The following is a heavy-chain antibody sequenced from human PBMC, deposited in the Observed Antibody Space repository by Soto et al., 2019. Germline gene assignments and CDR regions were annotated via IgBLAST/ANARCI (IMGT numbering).Heavy chain of an antibody. CDR2: TGGGGGAT. D-gene: IGHD6-19*01. CDR1: GFIFSTYA. V-gene: IGHV3-23*01. Sequence: PGGSLRLSCAASGFIFSTYAMSWVRQAPGKGLEWVSSTGGGGGATYYADSVKGRFTISRDNSKNTLYLQMNSLRAEDTAVYYCAKDHNDFSGWPHGAPFDYWGQGTLVTVSS. J-gene: IGHJ4*02. CDR3: AKDHNDFSGWPHGAPFDY.